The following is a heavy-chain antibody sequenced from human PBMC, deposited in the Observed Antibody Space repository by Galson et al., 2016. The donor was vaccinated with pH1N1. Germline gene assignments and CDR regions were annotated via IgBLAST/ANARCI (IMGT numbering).Heavy chain of an antibody. V-gene: IGHV3-74*01. D-gene: IGHD2-8*01. Sequence: SLRLSCAGSGFIFSSYWMHWVRQVPGKGLVWFSHINFDGTKTNYADSVKGRFTISRDNAKNTLYLQMNSLSVEDMAVYYCIRALNGTWIWGQGTLVTVSS. CDR3: IRALNGTWI. J-gene: IGHJ4*02. CDR2: INFDGTKT. CDR1: GFIFSSYW.